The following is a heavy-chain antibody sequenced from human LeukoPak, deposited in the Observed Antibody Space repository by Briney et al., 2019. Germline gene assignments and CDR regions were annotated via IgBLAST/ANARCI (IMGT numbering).Heavy chain of an antibody. V-gene: IGHV3-7*01. CDR1: GFTLSNYW. Sequence: GGSLRLSCEGFGFTLSNYWMTWVRQAPGKGLEWVANIKEDGSVKLYVDSVRGRFTISRDNAENSLYLQMNSLRAEDTAVHYCAREADGDYDYWGQGTLVTVSS. D-gene: IGHD4-17*01. CDR2: IKEDGSVK. J-gene: IGHJ4*02. CDR3: AREADGDYDY.